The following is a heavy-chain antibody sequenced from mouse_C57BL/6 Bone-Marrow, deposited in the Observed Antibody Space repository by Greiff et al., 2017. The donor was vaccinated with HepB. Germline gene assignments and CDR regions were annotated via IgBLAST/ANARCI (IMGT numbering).Heavy chain of an antibody. V-gene: IGHV5-16*01. CDR1: FFPFLYSS. Sequence: SSLPLSFPSSFFPFLYSSLSFFLPFPDTFLECVANLNYDGCSTYYLDSLKSRFIISRDNAKNILYLQMSSLKSEDTATYYCARHSSGYPFDYWGQGTTLTVSS. J-gene: IGHJ2*01. D-gene: IGHD3-2*02. CDR2: LNYDGCST. CDR3: ARHSSGYPFDY.